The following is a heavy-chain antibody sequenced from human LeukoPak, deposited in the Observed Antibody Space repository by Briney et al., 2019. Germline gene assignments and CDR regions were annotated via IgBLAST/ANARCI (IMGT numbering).Heavy chain of an antibody. CDR2: INHNGST. CDR1: GGSFSGYY. V-gene: IGHV4-34*01. J-gene: IGHJ4*01. CDR3: ARKRGVKYYFDY. Sequence: SETLSLTCAVYGGSFSGYYCSWIRQPPGKGLEWIGEINHNGSTNYNPSLKSRVTISVDTSKNQVSLKLSSVTAADTAVYYCARKRGVKYYFDYWGHGTLVTVSS.